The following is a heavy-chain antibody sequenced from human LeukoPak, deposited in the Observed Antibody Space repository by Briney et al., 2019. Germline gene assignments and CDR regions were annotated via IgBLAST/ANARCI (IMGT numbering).Heavy chain of an antibody. CDR3: ARVHTAIANWFDP. CDR1: GGSISSSSYY. V-gene: IGHV4-39*01. Sequence: PSETLSLTCTVSGGSISSSSYYWGWIRQPPGKGLEWIGSIYYSGSTYYNPSLKSRVTISVDTSKNQFSLKLSSVTAADTAVYYCARVHTAIANWFDPWGQGTLVTVSS. D-gene: IGHD5-18*01. J-gene: IGHJ5*02. CDR2: IYYSGST.